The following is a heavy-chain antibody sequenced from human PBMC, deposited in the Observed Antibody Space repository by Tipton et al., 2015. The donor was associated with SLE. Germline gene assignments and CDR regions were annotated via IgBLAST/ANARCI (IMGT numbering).Heavy chain of an antibody. CDR2: IYNSGIT. Sequence: TLSLTCTVSGDSFSSGSSSWNWVRQPAGKGLEWIGLIYNSGITNYNPSLQSRVTLSVDMSKNQFSLRLSPVTAADTGVYYCVKSVVVVSPRDYYYYMDVWGKGTTVTVSS. J-gene: IGHJ6*03. V-gene: IGHV4-61*02. CDR3: VKSVVVVSPRDYYYYMDV. D-gene: IGHD2-15*01. CDR1: GDSFSSGSSS.